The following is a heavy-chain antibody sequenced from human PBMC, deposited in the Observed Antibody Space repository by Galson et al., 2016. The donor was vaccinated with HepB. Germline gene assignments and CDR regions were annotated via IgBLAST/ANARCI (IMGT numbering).Heavy chain of an antibody. Sequence: SLRLSCAASGFTFSRNAFHWVRQAAGKGLEWVAVISYAGNNKKYLDSVKGRFTISRDNSYNTVYLQVNSLRADDTAVYYCASLQGYGDYGAYRYYSKDVWGQGTTVTVSS. CDR3: ASLQGYGDYGAYRYYSKDV. CDR2: ISYAGNNK. CDR1: GFTFSRNA. D-gene: IGHD4-17*01. V-gene: IGHV3-30-3*01. J-gene: IGHJ6*02.